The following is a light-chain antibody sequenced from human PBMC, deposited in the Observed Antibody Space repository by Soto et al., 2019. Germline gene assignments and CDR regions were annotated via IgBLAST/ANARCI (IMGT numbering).Light chain of an antibody. V-gene: IGKV1D-8*03. CDR1: QGISNY. J-gene: IGKJ1*01. CDR3: QQYYGFPRT. Sequence: VIWMTQSPSLLSASTGDRVTISCRMSQGISNYLAWYQQKPWKAPELLIYAASTLQSGVPSRFSGSGSGTDFTLTISCLQSEDFATYYCQQYYGFPRTFGQGTKV. CDR2: AAS.